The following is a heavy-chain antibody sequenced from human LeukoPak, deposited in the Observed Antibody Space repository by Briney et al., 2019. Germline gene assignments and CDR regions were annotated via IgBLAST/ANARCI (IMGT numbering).Heavy chain of an antibody. J-gene: IGHJ4*02. CDR2: IHDSGST. V-gene: IGHV4-30-4*02. CDR1: GASISSGDYH. Sequence: SETLSLTCTVSGASISSGDYHWNWIRQPPGKGLEWIGFIHDSGSTYYNPSLKSRVSISRDMSKNQLSLMLSSVTAADTAVYYCARGTERELANLGYWGQGTLVTVSS. CDR3: ARGTERELANLGY. D-gene: IGHD3-10*01.